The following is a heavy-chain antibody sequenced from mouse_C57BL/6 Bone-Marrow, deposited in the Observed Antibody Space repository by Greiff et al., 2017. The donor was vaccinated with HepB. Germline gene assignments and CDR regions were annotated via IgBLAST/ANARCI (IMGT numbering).Heavy chain of an antibody. Sequence: VQLQQSGPELVKPGASVKISCKASGYSFTGYYMNWVKQSPEKSLEWIGEINPSTGGTTYNQKFKAKATLTVDKSSSTAYMQLKSLTSEDSAVYYCARGASAGAMDYWGKGTSVTVSS. CDR2: INPSTGGT. J-gene: IGHJ4*01. CDR1: GYSFTGYY. CDR3: ARGASAGAMDY. V-gene: IGHV1-42*01. D-gene: IGHD6-1*01.